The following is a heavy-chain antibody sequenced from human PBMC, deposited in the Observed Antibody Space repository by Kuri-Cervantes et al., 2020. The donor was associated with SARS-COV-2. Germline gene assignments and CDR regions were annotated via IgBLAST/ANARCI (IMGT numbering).Heavy chain of an antibody. CDR3: AKDRRYYDFWSGYFPEQEPYPTQLDYYYGMDV. V-gene: IGHV3-74*01. CDR2: INSDGSST. CDR1: GFTFSSYW. J-gene: IGHJ6*02. Sequence: GGSLRLSCAASGFTFSSYWMHWVRQAPGKGLVWVSRINSDGSSTSYADSVKGRFTISRDNSKNTLYLQMNSLRAEDTAVYYCAKDRRYYDFWSGYFPEQEPYPTQLDYYYGMDVWAQGTTVTVSS. D-gene: IGHD3-3*01.